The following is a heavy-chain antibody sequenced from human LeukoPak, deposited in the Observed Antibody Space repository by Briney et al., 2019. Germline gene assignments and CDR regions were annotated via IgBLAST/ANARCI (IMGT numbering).Heavy chain of an antibody. V-gene: IGHV4-31*03. Sequence: PSETLSLTCTVSGGSISSGGYYWSWIRQHPGKGLEWIGYIYYSGSTYYNPSLKSRVTMSLDTSKNQFSLKLSSVTAADTAVYYCARGTYGSVERYWGQGTLVTVSS. J-gene: IGHJ4*02. D-gene: IGHD3-10*01. CDR2: IYYSGST. CDR1: GGSISSGGYY. CDR3: ARGTYGSVERY.